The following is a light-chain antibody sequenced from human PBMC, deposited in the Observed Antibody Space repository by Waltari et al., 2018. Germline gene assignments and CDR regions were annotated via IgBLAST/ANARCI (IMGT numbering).Light chain of an antibody. CDR3: QHYVRLPVT. J-gene: IGKJ1*01. CDR2: AAY. CDR1: QRVSRA. V-gene: IGKV3-20*01. Sequence: EIVLTQSQGTLSLSPGERATLSCRASQRVSRALAWYQQKPGQAPRLLIYAAYSRATGIPDRFSGSGAGTDFSLTIGRLEPEDFAVYYCQHYVRLPVTFGQGTKVEIK.